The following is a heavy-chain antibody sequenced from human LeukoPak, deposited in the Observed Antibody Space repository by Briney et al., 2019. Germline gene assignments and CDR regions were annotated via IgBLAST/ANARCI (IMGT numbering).Heavy chain of an antibody. V-gene: IGHV4-38-2*01. CDR3: ARHRGAQLRYFDWLSWFDP. CDR1: GYSISSGYY. Sequence: SETLSLTCAVSGYSISSGYYWGWIRQPPGKGLEWIGSIYHSGSTYYNPSLKSRFTISVDTSKNQFSLKLSSVTAADTAVYYCARHRGAQLRYFDWLSWFDPWGQGTLVTVSS. CDR2: IYHSGST. J-gene: IGHJ5*02. D-gene: IGHD3-9*01.